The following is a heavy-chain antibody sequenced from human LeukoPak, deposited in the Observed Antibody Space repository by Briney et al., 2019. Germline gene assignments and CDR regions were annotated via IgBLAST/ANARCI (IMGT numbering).Heavy chain of an antibody. Sequence: GGSLRLSCAASGFNFNLFWMTWVRQAPGKGLQWVANIKQDGSEKYYVDSVKGRFTSSGDNAKNSLYLQMNSLRAEDTAVYYCASEGGYYYFDYWGQGTLVSVSS. CDR3: ASEGGYYYFDY. CDR2: IKQDGSEK. CDR1: GFNFNLFW. D-gene: IGHD3-22*01. V-gene: IGHV3-7*04. J-gene: IGHJ4*02.